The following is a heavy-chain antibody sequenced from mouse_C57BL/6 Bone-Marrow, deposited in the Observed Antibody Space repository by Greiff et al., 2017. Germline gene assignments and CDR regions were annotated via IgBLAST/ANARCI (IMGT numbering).Heavy chain of an antibody. CDR2: IYPRSGNT. CDR3: AVYYDYENYAMDY. D-gene: IGHD2-4*01. CDR1: GYTFTSYG. J-gene: IGHJ4*01. V-gene: IGHV1-81*01. Sequence: QVQLQQSGAELARPGASVKLSCKASGYTFTSYGISWVKQRTGQGLEWIGEIYPRSGNTYYNAKFKGKATLTADKSSSTAYMELRSLTSEDSAVYFYAVYYDYENYAMDYWGQGTSVTVSS.